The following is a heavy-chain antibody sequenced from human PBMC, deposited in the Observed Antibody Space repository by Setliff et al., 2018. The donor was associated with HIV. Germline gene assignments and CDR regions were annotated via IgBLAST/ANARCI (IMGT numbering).Heavy chain of an antibody. V-gene: IGHV3-30*04. Sequence: GGSLRLSCAASGFSFGDFTFNWVRQAPGKGLEWLCYINWRSDKYYADSVKDRFTISRDNSKNTLYLQMNSLTTDDTAVYYCAKDGQRVGYGSDFDYWGQGTLVTVSS. CDR3: AKDGQRVGYGSDFDY. CDR2: INWRSDK. D-gene: IGHD5-18*01. CDR1: GFSFGDFT. J-gene: IGHJ4*02.